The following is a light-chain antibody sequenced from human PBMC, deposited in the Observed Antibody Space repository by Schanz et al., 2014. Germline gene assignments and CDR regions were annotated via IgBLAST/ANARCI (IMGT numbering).Light chain of an antibody. CDR3: QQYNNWLTT. J-gene: IGKJ1*01. CDR1: QSVSSY. Sequence: EIVMTQSPATLSVSPGERATLSCRASQSVSSYLAWYQQKPGQAPRLLIYGASTRATGLPARFSGSGSGTEFTLTISSLQSEDVAVYYCQQYNNWLTTFGQGTRVEIK. V-gene: IGKV3-15*01. CDR2: GAS.